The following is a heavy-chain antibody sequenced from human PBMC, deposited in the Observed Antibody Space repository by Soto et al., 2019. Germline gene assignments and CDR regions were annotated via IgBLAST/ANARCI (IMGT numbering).Heavy chain of an antibody. Sequence: PETLSLTCTASGGSISSYYSGWFRQPPGRGLEWIGYIYYSGTTSYNPSLKSRVTISINTSKNQFSLMVRSVTAADTAVYYCASLISRDGYNSYDYWGQGTLVTVSS. J-gene: IGHJ4*02. CDR3: ASLISRDGYNSYDY. CDR1: GGSISSYY. D-gene: IGHD1-1*01. V-gene: IGHV4-59*12. CDR2: IYYSGTT.